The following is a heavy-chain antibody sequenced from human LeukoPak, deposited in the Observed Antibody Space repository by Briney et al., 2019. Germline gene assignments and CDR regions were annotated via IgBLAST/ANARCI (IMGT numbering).Heavy chain of an antibody. CDR1: GGSISSSSYY. Sequence: SETLSLTCTVSGGSISSSSYYWGWIRQPPGKGLEWIGSIYYSGSTYYNPSLKSRVTISVDTSKNQFSLKLSSVTAAGTAVYYCASIPARSYSNYVLVDYYYYGMDVWGQGTTVTVSS. D-gene: IGHD4-11*01. CDR3: ASIPARSYSNYVLVDYYYYGMDV. J-gene: IGHJ6*02. CDR2: IYYSGST. V-gene: IGHV4-39*01.